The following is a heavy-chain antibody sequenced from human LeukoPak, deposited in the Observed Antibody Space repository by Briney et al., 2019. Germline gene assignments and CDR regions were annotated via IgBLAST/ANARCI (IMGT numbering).Heavy chain of an antibody. CDR1: GFTFTSYG. Sequence: GASVKVSCKSSGFTFTSYGISWVRQAPGQGLEWMGWISAYNGNTNYAQKLQGRVTMTTDTSTSTAYMELRSLRSDDTAVYYCALSGSYAPFDYWGQGTLVTVPS. J-gene: IGHJ4*02. CDR3: ALSGSYAPFDY. D-gene: IGHD1-26*01. CDR2: ISAYNGNT. V-gene: IGHV1-18*01.